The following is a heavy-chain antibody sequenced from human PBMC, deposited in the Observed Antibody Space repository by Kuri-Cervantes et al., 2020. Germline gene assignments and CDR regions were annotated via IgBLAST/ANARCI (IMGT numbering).Heavy chain of an antibody. CDR1: GFTFDYYA. CDR3: ARDIKSYYMDA. Sequence: SLKISCAASGFTFDYYAMHWVRQAPGKGLEWVSGLNWDSTGMGYADSVKGRFTISRDNSKNTLDLQVNSLRAEDTAIYYCARDIKSYYMDAWGEGTTVTVSS. CDR2: LNWDSTGM. V-gene: IGHV3-9*01. J-gene: IGHJ6*03.